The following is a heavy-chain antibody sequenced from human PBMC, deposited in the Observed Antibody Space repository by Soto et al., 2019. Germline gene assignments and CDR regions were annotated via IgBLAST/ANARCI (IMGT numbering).Heavy chain of an antibody. Sequence: QVQLVESGGGVVQPGRSLRLSCAASGFTFSSYAMHWVRQAPGKGLEWVAVISYDGSNKYYADSVKGRFTISRDNSKNTLYLQMNSLRAEDTAVYYCARDGVTLGSSSWYSGSPDWSFDYWGQGTLVTVSS. D-gene: IGHD6-13*01. CDR2: ISYDGSNK. V-gene: IGHV3-30-3*01. CDR1: GFTFSSYA. CDR3: ARDGVTLGSSSWYSGSPDWSFDY. J-gene: IGHJ4*02.